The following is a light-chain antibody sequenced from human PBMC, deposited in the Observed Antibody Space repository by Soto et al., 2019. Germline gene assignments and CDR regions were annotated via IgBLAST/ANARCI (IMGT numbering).Light chain of an antibody. CDR3: QQRSNGFT. CDR1: QSVSSY. V-gene: IGKV3-11*01. Sequence: EIVLTQSPATLSLSPGERATLSCRASQSVSSYSAWYQQKPGQAPRLLIYDASNRATGIPARFSGSGSGTDFTLTISSLEPEDFAVYYCQQRSNGFTFGPGTKVDIK. J-gene: IGKJ3*01. CDR2: DAS.